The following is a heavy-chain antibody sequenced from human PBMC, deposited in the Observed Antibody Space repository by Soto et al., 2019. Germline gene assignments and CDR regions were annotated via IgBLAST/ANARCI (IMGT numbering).Heavy chain of an antibody. CDR3: APMGGYFEY. J-gene: IGHJ4*02. Sequence: VGSLRLSCADSGFRFSSYSMSWVRQTPGKGLEWVAAITATGDSTYYAASVTGRFTIANDNYKKSHYLQMSRLRAEETVMYYCAPMGGYFEYWGQGTPVTVSS. D-gene: IGHD3-10*01. CDR1: GFRFSSYS. CDR2: ITATGDST. V-gene: IGHV3-23*01.